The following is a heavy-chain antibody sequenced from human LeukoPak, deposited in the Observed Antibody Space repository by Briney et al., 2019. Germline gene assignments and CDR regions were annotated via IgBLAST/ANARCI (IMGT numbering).Heavy chain of an antibody. J-gene: IGHJ5*02. D-gene: IGHD2-15*01. Sequence: SETLSLTCTVSGGSISSYYWSWIRQPARKGLEWIGRIYTSGSTNYNPSLKSRVTMSVDTSKNQFSLKLSSVTAADTAVYYCAAQGIVVVVAARQVWFDPWGQGTLVTVSS. CDR1: GGSISSYY. V-gene: IGHV4-4*07. CDR2: IYTSGST. CDR3: AAQGIVVVVAARQVWFDP.